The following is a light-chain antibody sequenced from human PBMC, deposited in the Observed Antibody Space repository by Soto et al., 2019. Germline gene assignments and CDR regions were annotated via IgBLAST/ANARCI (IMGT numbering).Light chain of an antibody. CDR1: QSVSSSY. Sequence: IVLTHSPGTLSFSPGEIATLSFRASQSVSSSYLGWYQQKPGQAPRLLIYDASSRATGIPDRFSGGGSGTDFTLTISRLEPEDFAVYYCQQYDTSPRTFGQGTKVDIK. CDR3: QQYDTSPRT. J-gene: IGKJ1*01. V-gene: IGKV3-20*01. CDR2: DAS.